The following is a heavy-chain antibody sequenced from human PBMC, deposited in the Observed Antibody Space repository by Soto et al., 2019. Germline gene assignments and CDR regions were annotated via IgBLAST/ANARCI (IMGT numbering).Heavy chain of an antibody. V-gene: IGHV3-23*01. J-gene: IGHJ4*02. D-gene: IGHD3-10*01. CDR3: AKKVNSGPGSQYFDY. Sequence: GGSLRLSCAASGFTFSSYSMSWVRQAPGKGLEWVSGFRTGGDDGTTYYADSVKGRFTISRDNSKNTLFLQMNSLRAEDTAIYYCAKKVNSGPGSQYFDYWGQGTMVTVSS. CDR2: FRTGGDDGTT. CDR1: GFTFSSYS.